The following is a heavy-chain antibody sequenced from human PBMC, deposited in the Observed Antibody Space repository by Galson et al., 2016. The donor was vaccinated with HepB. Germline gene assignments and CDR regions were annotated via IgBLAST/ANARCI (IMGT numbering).Heavy chain of an antibody. V-gene: IGHV4/OR15-8*01. CDR2: IHHNGRP. Sequence: ETLSLTCSVSGGSITSSDWWSWVRQPPGKGLEWIAEIHHNGRPNHRPSLKSRVTISVDKSRNQFSLKLRSVTAADTAVYYCARGSSNWPAGAFDIWGPGTVLTVSS. J-gene: IGHJ3*02. CDR1: GGSITSSDW. CDR3: ARGSSNWPAGAFDI. D-gene: IGHD6-13*01.